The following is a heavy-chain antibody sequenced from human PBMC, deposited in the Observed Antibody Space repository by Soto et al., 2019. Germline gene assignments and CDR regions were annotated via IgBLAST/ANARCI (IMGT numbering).Heavy chain of an antibody. J-gene: IGHJ2*01. CDR2: ISSSSSYT. V-gene: IGHV3-11*05. Sequence: QVQLVESGGGLVKPGGSLRLSCAASGFTFSDYYMSWIRQAPGKGLEWVSYISSSSSYTNYADSVKGRFTISRDNAKNSLYLQMNSLRAEDTAVYYCARIPSITMVRGVIPHSWYFDLWGRGTLVTVSS. CDR1: GFTFSDYY. D-gene: IGHD3-10*01. CDR3: ARIPSITMVRGVIPHSWYFDL.